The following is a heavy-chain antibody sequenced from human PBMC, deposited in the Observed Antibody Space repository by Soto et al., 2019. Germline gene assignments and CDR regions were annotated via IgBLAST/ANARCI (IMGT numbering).Heavy chain of an antibody. V-gene: IGHV1-18*01. CDR1: GYTFTSYG. J-gene: IGHJ3*02. Sequence: SVKVSCKASGYTFTSYGISWVRQAPGQGLEWMGWISAYNGNTNYAQKLQGRVTMTTDTSTSTAYMELRSLRSDDTAVYYCAGCSGGSCYSRHAFDIWGQGTMVIVSS. CDR2: ISAYNGNT. D-gene: IGHD2-15*01. CDR3: AGCSGGSCYSRHAFDI.